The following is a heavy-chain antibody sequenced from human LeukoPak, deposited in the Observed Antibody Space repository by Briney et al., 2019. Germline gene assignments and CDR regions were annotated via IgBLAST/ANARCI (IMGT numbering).Heavy chain of an antibody. Sequence: GRSLRLSCAASGFTFSSYAMHWVRQAPGKGLEWVAVISYDGSNKYYADSVKGRFTISRDNAKNSLYLQMNSLRADDTAVYYCARFAAGGSYYYYMDVWGKGTTVTVSS. D-gene: IGHD6-25*01. CDR3: ARFAAGGSYYYYMDV. J-gene: IGHJ6*03. CDR1: GFTFSSYA. CDR2: ISYDGSNK. V-gene: IGHV3-30-3*01.